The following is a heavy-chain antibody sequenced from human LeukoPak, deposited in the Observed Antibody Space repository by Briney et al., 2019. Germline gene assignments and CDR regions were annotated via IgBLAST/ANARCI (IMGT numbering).Heavy chain of an antibody. V-gene: IGHV3-21*01. J-gene: IGHJ4*02. Sequence: PGGSLRLSCAASGFTFSSYTMHWIRQAPGKGLEWVSSISGSNSYIFYADSVKGRFTVSRDNAKDSLYLQMNSLRAEDTAVYYCARALTTLSYEGYWGQGTLVTVSS. D-gene: IGHD1-1*01. CDR3: ARALTTLSYEGY. CDR1: GFTFSSYT. CDR2: ISGSNSYI.